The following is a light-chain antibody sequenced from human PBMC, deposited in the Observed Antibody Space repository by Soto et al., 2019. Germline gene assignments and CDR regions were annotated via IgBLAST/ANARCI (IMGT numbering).Light chain of an antibody. Sequence: DIQMTQSPSTLSASVGDRVTITCRASQSISSWLAWYQQKPGKAPKLLIYDASSLESGVPSRFNGSGSGTEFTLTISSLQPDDFATYYCQQYNSYSRFTFGPGTKVDIK. CDR3: QQYNSYSRFT. CDR1: QSISSW. CDR2: DAS. J-gene: IGKJ3*01. V-gene: IGKV1-5*01.